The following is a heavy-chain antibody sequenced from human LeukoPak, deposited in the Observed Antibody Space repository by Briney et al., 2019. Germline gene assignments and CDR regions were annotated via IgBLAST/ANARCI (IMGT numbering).Heavy chain of an antibody. CDR1: GFSFSDYY. V-gene: IGHV3-11*04. J-gene: IGHJ5*02. CDR2: ISSSGSTI. Sequence: GGSLRLSCAASGFSFSDYYMSWIRQAPGKGLEWVSYISSSGSTIYYADSVKGRFTISRDNAKNSLYLQMNSLRAEDTAVYYCASEGIGVAANWFDRCGQRTPVTVSS. CDR3: ASEGIGVAANWFDR. D-gene: IGHD6-19*01.